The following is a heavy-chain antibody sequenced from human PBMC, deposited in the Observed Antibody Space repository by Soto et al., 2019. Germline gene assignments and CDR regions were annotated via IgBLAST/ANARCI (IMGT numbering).Heavy chain of an antibody. CDR1: GVTFRSYE. CDR3: ARVPLGPGLFFDY. V-gene: IGHV3-48*03. D-gene: IGHD3-16*01. CDR2: IMSSGGTI. J-gene: IGHJ4*02. Sequence: CGSLRLSCAASGVTFRSYEMNCVRHAPGKRLEWVSYIMSSGGTIYYADSVKGRFTISRDNAKNSLYLQMNSLRAEDTTVYYCARVPLGPGLFFDYWGQGP.